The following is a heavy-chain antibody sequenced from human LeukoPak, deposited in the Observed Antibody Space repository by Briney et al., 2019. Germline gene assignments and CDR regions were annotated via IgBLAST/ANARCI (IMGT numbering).Heavy chain of an antibody. CDR2: ISAYNGNT. V-gene: IGHV1-18*01. CDR1: GYTFTSYG. Sequence: ASVKVSCKASGYTFTSYGISWVRQAPGQGLEWMGWISAYNGNTNYAQKFQGRVTMTEDTSTDTAYMELSSLRSEDTAVYYCATDRDGWFDPWGQGTLVTVSS. D-gene: IGHD5-24*01. J-gene: IGHJ5*02. CDR3: ATDRDGWFDP.